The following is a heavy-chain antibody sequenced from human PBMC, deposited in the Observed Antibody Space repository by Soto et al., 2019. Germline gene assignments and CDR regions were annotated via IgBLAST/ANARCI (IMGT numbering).Heavy chain of an antibody. V-gene: IGHV3-30*18. CDR2: ISYDGSDT. CDR3: AKDPRETMVRGVIIALYYFNY. Sequence: GGSLRLSCAASGFTFSSYGMHWVRQAPGKGLEWVAVISYDGSDTYYAASVKGRFTISRDNSKNTLYLQMNSLRAEDTAVYYCAKDPRETMVRGVIIALYYFNYWGQGTLVTVSS. CDR1: GFTFSSYG. J-gene: IGHJ4*02. D-gene: IGHD3-10*01.